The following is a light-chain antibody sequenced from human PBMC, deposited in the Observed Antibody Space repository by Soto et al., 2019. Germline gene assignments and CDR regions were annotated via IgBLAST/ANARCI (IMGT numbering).Light chain of an antibody. V-gene: IGKV3-15*01. CDR2: GAS. CDR1: QSVSSN. CDR3: QKYNNWPPLT. Sequence: EIVMTQSPATLSVSPGERATLSCRASQSVSSNLAWYQQKPGQAPRLLIYGASTRATGIPARFSGSGSGTEFTLTISSLQSEDFAVYYCQKYNNWPPLTFGPGTRV. J-gene: IGKJ1*01.